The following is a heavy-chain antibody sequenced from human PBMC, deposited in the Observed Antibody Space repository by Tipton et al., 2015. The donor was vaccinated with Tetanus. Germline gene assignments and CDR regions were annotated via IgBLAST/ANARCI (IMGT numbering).Heavy chain of an antibody. CDR2: IYYSGST. CDR1: GEALGNGDYY. Sequence: GEALGNGDYYWSWIRQPPGKGLESIGYIYYSGSTYYNPSLKSRVTIPVDTSKNQFSLRLSSVTAADTAVYYCARDHGITWGGMGYYYGMDVWGQGTTVTVSS. J-gene: IGHJ6*02. CDR3: ARDHGITWGGMGYYYGMDV. V-gene: IGHV4-30-4*01. D-gene: IGHD3-16*01.